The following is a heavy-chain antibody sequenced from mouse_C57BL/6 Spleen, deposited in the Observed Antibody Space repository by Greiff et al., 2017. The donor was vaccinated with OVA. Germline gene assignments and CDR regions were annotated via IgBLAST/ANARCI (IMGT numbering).Heavy chain of an antibody. D-gene: IGHD1-1*01. Sequence: EVQLQQSGPELVKPGASVKIPCKASGYTFTDYNMDWVKQSHGKSLEWIGDINPNNGGTIYNQKFKGKATLSVDKSSRTAYMELRSLTSEDTAVYSCARPFYYCDSSYGFAYWGQGTLVTVSA. J-gene: IGHJ3*01. V-gene: IGHV1-18*01. CDR1: GYTFTDYN. CDR2: INPNNGGT. CDR3: ARPFYYCDSSYGFAY.